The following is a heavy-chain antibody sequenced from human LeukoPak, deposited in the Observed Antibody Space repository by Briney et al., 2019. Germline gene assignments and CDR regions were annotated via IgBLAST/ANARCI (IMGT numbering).Heavy chain of an antibody. D-gene: IGHD1-26*01. CDR1: GFSFDNYA. CDR2: IGGSTGHT. V-gene: IGHV3-23*01. J-gene: IGHJ4*02. Sequence: GGSLRLSCAASGFSFDNYAMSWVRQAPGKGLEWVSAIGGSTGHTYYADSVKGRFTVSRDNSKNTLYLQMTSLRAEDTAIYYCAKDRRSLVGPTNFDYWGQGTPVTVSS. CDR3: AKDRRSLVGPTNFDY.